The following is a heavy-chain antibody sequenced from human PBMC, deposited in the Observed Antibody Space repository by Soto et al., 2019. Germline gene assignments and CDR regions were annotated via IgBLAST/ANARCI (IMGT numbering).Heavy chain of an antibody. D-gene: IGHD6-19*01. J-gene: IGHJ5*02. Sequence: SETLSLTCTVSGGSITSSSSYCGWIHQPPGKGLEWIGYIYYSVSAYYNPSLRSRVTISVDTSKNQFALKLSSVSAADTAVYYCERRVSGWYPWGQGTLVTVSS. CDR3: ERRVSGWYP. CDR1: GGSITSSSSY. V-gene: IGHV4-39*01. CDR2: IYYSVSA.